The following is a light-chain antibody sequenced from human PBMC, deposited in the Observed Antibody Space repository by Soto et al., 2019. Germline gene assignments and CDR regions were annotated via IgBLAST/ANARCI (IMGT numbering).Light chain of an antibody. Sequence: DSQMTQSPSTLSASVGDRVTITCRASQSISSWLAWYQQKPGKAPKLLIYKASSLESGVPSRFSGSGSGTEFTLTISSLQPDDFATYYCQQYNSYSPKTFGQGTKVDIK. J-gene: IGKJ1*01. CDR3: QQYNSYSPKT. CDR1: QSISSW. V-gene: IGKV1-5*03. CDR2: KAS.